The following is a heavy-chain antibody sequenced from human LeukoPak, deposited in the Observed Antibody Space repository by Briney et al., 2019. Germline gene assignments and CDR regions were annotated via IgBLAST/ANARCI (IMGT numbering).Heavy chain of an antibody. Sequence: PSETLSLTCTVSGGSISSYYWSWMRQPPGKGLEWIGYIHYSGSTSYNPSPKSRVTISLDTSRTQFSLKLTSVTAADTAIYYCASTEWNYARWGQGTLVTVSS. J-gene: IGHJ4*02. V-gene: IGHV4-59*08. CDR2: IHYSGST. CDR3: ASTEWNYAR. D-gene: IGHD1-7*01. CDR1: GGSISSYY.